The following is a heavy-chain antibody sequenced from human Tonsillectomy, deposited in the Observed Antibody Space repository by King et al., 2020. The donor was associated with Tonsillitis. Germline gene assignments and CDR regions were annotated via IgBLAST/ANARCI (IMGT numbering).Heavy chain of an antibody. J-gene: IGHJ5*02. V-gene: IGHV3-7*01. D-gene: IGHD4-17*01. CDR3: AGDLGYGATGGFDP. CDR2: IKQDGSEK. CDR1: GFTFSSFW. Sequence: EVQLVESGGGLVQPGGSLRLSCAASGFTFSSFWMSWVRQAPGKGLEWVANIKQDGSEKYYVDSVKGRITISRDNDKNSLYLQMNSLRAEDTAVYYCAGDLGYGATGGFDPWGQGTLVTVAS.